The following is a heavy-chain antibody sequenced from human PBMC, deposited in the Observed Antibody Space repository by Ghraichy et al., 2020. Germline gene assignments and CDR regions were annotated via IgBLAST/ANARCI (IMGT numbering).Heavy chain of an antibody. D-gene: IGHD1-26*01. CDR1: GGSISSYY. CDR2: IYHGGSA. V-gene: IGHV4-4*09. J-gene: IGHJ4*02. CDR3: ATYGGSYPCDY. Sequence: SETLSLTCTVSGGSISSYYWSWIRQPPEKGLEWIGYIYHGGSANYNPSLKSRVTILGDTSKNQFSLKLSSLTAADTAVYYCATYGGSYPCDYWGQGTLVTDCS.